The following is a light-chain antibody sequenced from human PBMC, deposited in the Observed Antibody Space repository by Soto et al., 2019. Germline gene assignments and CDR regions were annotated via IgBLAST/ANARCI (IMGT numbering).Light chain of an antibody. V-gene: IGKV1-5*03. Sequence: DIQMTQSPSTLSGSVGDRVTITCRASQTISSWLAWYQQKPGKAPKLLIYKASTLKSGVPSRFSGSGSGTEFTLTISSLQPDDVATDYGQHYNSYSEAFGQGTKVDIK. CDR1: QTISSW. CDR2: KAS. J-gene: IGKJ1*01. CDR3: QHYNSYSEA.